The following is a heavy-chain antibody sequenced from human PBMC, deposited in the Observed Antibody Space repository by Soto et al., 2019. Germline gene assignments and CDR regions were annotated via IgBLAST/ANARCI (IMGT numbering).Heavy chain of an antibody. CDR3: ARDRADYYDSSGYYYAGY. D-gene: IGHD3-22*01. J-gene: IGHJ4*02. CDR2: ISAYNGNT. V-gene: IGHV1-18*01. Sequence: QVQLVQSGAEVKKPGASVKVSCKASGYMFTSYGISWVRQAPGQGLEWMGWISAYNGNTNYAQKFQGRVTMTTDTSTRTAYMELRSLRSDDTAVYYCARDRADYYDSSGYYYAGYWGQGNLVTVAS. CDR1: GYMFTSYG.